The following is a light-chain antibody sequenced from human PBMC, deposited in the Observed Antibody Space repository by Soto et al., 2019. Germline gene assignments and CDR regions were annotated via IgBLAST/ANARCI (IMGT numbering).Light chain of an antibody. CDR3: CSYAGSSLGV. J-gene: IGLJ3*02. V-gene: IGLV2-11*01. CDR2: DVS. Sequence: QSVLTQPRSVSGSPGQSVTISCTGTSSDVGGHNLVSWYQQQPGKAPKLVIYDVSKWPSGVSDRFFGSKSGNTASLTISGLQAEDEADYCCCSYAGSSLGVFGGGTKLTVL. CDR1: SSDVGGHNL.